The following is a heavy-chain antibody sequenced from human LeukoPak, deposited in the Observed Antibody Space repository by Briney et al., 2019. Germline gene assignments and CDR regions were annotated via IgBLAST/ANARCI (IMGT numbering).Heavy chain of an antibody. J-gene: IGHJ4*02. CDR1: GLTFSSYA. CDR2: IWHDGSNE. Sequence: GGSLRLSCAASGLTFSSYAMHWVRQTPGKGLEWVAIIWHDGSNEYYADSVKGRFTISRDNSRNTLYLQMNSLRAKDTAVYYCARGLSSSWYWGVYFDYWGQGTLVTVSS. CDR3: ARGLSSSWYWGVYFDY. V-gene: IGHV3-33*01. D-gene: IGHD6-13*01.